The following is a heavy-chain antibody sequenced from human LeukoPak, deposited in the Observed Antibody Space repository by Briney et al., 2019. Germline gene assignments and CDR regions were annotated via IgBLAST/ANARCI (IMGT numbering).Heavy chain of an antibody. CDR3: ARSRDGYKRFDS. Sequence: PGESLRLSCAASGFTFSSYAMTWVRQALGKRLEWVSVISGSGDTTYYADSVKGRFTISRDNSKNTLYLQMNSLRAEDTAVYFCARSRDGYKRFDSWGQGTLVTVSS. V-gene: IGHV3-23*01. CDR2: ISGSGDTT. D-gene: IGHD5-24*01. J-gene: IGHJ4*02. CDR1: GFTFSSYA.